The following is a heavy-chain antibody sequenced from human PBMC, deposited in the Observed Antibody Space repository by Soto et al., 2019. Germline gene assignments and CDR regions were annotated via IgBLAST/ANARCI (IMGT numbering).Heavy chain of an antibody. V-gene: IGHV1-69*06. CDR3: ARDLSSGSYEDWFDP. CDR1: GGTFSSYA. Sequence: SVKVSCKSSGGTFSSYAISWVRQHPVQVLEWMGGIIPIFGTANYAQKFQGRVTITADKSTSTAYMELSSLRSEDTAVYYCARDLSSGSYEDWFDPWGQGNLVTGSA. CDR2: IIPIFGTA. J-gene: IGHJ5*02. D-gene: IGHD1-26*01.